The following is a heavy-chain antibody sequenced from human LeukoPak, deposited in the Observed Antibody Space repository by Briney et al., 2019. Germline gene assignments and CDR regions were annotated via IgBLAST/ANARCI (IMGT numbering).Heavy chain of an antibody. CDR2: IYYIGST. CDR1: GGSMSGHY. Sequence: SETLSLTCTVSGGSMSGHYWSWIRQPPGKGLEWIGYIYYIGSTHYNPSLKSRITISVDTSKNQFSLRVSSVTAADTAVYYCARHAAVAGTAFDYWGQGTLVTVSS. J-gene: IGHJ4*02. CDR3: ARHAAVAGTAFDY. V-gene: IGHV4-59*08. D-gene: IGHD6-19*01.